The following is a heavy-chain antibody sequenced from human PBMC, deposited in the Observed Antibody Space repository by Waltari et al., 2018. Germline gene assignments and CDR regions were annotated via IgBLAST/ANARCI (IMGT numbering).Heavy chain of an antibody. Sequence: EVHLVESGGGLVQPGGSLILSCGASGFTFSRYWMSWVRQTPGKGLEWVANINYDGSQKYYVDSVKGRFSISRDNAKNSVYLQMNSLRVEDTAVYYCAKSRGFEYWGQGTLITVSS. CDR1: GFTFSRYW. D-gene: IGHD2-2*01. CDR2: INYDGSQK. J-gene: IGHJ4*02. V-gene: IGHV3-7*01. CDR3: AKSRGFEY.